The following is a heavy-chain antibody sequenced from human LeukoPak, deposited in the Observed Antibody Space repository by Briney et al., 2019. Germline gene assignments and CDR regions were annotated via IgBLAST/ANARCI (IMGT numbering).Heavy chain of an antibody. V-gene: IGHV1-2*02. CDR1: GYTFTGYY. D-gene: IGHD6-13*01. CDR2: INPNSGGT. Sequence: GASVKVSCKASGYTFTGYYMHWVRQAPGQGLEWMGWINPNSGGTNYAQKFQGRVTMTRDTSISTAYMELSRLRSDDTAVYYCARDTPKKGSSWYGPGDYWGQGTLVTVSS. CDR3: ARDTPKKGSSWYGPGDY. J-gene: IGHJ4*02.